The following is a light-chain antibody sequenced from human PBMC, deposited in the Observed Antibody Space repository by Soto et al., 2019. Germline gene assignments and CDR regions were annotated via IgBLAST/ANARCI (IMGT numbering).Light chain of an antibody. CDR2: TAS. CDR3: QQASSFSWT. Sequence: DIPMTQSPSSVSASVGDRVTITCRASQDISTWLAWYQQKPGKAPKLLIYTASNLQSGVPSRFSGSGSGTDFTLTISSLQPEDFATYYCQQASSFSWTFGQGTKVEVK. V-gene: IGKV1-12*01. CDR1: QDISTW. J-gene: IGKJ1*01.